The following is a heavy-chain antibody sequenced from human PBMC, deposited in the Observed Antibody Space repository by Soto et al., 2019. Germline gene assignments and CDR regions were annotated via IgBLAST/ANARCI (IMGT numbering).Heavy chain of an antibody. D-gene: IGHD1-26*01. CDR3: ARQVSWWVGAFS. J-gene: IGHJ4*02. Sequence: QPQLQESGPGLVRPSETLSLICSVSGVSMSNNNDYWGWIRQHPGKGLEWIGSINYSETTHYNPSPKNRFFISVDTSKKHFTLRLSSVTAAVTAIYYCARQVSWWVGAFSCGQGDLVTVSS. CDR1: GVSMSNNNDY. CDR2: INYSETT. V-gene: IGHV4-39*01.